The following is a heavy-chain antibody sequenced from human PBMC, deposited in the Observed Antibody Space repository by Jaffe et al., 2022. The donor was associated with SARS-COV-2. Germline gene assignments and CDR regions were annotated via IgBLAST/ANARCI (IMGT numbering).Heavy chain of an antibody. CDR1: GGSISSGSYY. D-gene: IGHD2-2*01. Sequence: QVQLQESGPGLVKPSQTLSLTCTVSGGSISSGSYYWSWIRQPAGKGLEWIGRIYTSGSTNYNPSLKSRVTISVDTSKNQFSLKLSSVTAADTAVYYCARGYDGPRGYYGMDVWGQGTTVTVSS. CDR3: ARGYDGPRGYYGMDV. V-gene: IGHV4-61*02. CDR2: IYTSGST. J-gene: IGHJ6*02.